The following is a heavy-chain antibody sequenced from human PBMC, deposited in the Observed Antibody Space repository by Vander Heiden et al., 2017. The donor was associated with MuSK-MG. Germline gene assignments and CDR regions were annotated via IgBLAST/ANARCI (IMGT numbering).Heavy chain of an antibody. D-gene: IGHD3-9*01. CDR2: IIPIFGTA. J-gene: IGHJ6*02. V-gene: IGHV1-69*01. CDR1: GGTFSSYA. Sequence: QVQLVQSGAEVKKPGSSVKVSCKASGGTFSSYAISWVRQAPGQGLEWMGGIIPIFGTANYAQKFQGRVTITADESTSTAYMELSSLRSEDTAVYYCARVRYDILTGYYYYYYGMDVWGQGTTVTVSS. CDR3: ARVRYDILTGYYYYYYGMDV.